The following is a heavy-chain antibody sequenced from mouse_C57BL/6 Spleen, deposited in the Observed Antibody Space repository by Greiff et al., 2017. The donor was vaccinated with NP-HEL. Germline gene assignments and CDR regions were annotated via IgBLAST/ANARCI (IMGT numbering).Heavy chain of an antibody. CDR3: ARFRDYYGSSNWYFDV. V-gene: IGHV1-50*01. D-gene: IGHD1-1*01. Sequence: QVQLQQPGAGLVKPGASVKLSCKASGYTFTSYWMQWVKQRPGQGLEWIGEIDPSDSYTNYNQKFKGKATLTVDTSSSTAYMQLSSLTSEDSAVYYCARFRDYYGSSNWYFDVWGTGTTVTVSS. CDR2: IDPSDSYT. CDR1: GYTFTSYW. J-gene: IGHJ1*03.